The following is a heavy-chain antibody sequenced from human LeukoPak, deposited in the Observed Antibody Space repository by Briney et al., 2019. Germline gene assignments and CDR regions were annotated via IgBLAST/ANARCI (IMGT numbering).Heavy chain of an antibody. CDR2: MYSGGST. V-gene: IGHV3-66*01. CDR3: ARAGFTFSDYFGSFFDY. D-gene: IGHD3-10*01. J-gene: IGHJ4*02. Sequence: GGSLRLSCAASEFSVGSNYMTWVRQAPGKGLEWVSLMYSGGSTHHADSVKGRFTISRDNAKNSLYLQMNSLRAEDTAVYYCARAGFTFSDYFGSFFDYWGQGTLVTVSS. CDR1: EFSVGSNY.